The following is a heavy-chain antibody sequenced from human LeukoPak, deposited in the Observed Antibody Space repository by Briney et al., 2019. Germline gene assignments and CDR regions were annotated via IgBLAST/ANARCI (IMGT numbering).Heavy chain of an antibody. Sequence: GGSLRLSCAASGLTFSSYAMTWVRQAPGKALEWVSGISGNGGTTYYADSVKGRYTISRDNSKNTLYLQMNSLRIEDTAVYYCAKGGRWDYYDSSHWGQGTMVTVSS. D-gene: IGHD3-22*01. J-gene: IGHJ3*01. V-gene: IGHV3-23*01. CDR2: ISGNGGTT. CDR3: AKGGRWDYYDSSH. CDR1: GLTFSSYA.